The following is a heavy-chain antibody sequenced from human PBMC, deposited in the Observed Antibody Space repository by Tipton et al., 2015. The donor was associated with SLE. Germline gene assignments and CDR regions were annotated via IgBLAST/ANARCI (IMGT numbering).Heavy chain of an antibody. CDR1: GGSISSGSYY. J-gene: IGHJ3*02. CDR2: IYTSGST. V-gene: IGHV4-61*09. D-gene: IGHD1-26*01. Sequence: TLSLTCTVSGGSISSGSYYWSWIRQPAGKGLEWIGHIYTSGSTNYNPSLKSRVTISVDTSKNQFSLKLSSVTAADTAVYYCARHRHKWEPEAFDIWGQGTMVTVSS. CDR3: ARHRHKWEPEAFDI.